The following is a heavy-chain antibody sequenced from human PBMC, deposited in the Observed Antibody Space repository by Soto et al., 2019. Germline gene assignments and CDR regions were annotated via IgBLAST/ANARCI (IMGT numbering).Heavy chain of an antibody. CDR1: GGSISSGDYY. J-gene: IGHJ5*02. V-gene: IGHV4-30-4*01. CDR2: IYYSGST. CDR3: ASESPAAAAGNAGFDP. Sequence: QVQLQESGPGLVKPSQTLSLTCTVSGGSISSGDYYWSWIRQPPGKGLEWIGYIYYSGSTYYNPSLKSRVTISVDTSKNQFSLKLSSVTAADTAVYYCASESPAAAAGNAGFDPWGQGTLVTVSS. D-gene: IGHD6-13*01.